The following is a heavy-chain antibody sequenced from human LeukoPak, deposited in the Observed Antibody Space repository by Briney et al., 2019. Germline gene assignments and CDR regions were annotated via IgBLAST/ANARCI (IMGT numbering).Heavy chain of an antibody. Sequence: PSETLSLTCAVYGGSFSGYYWSWIRQPPGKGLEWIGEINHSGSTNYNPSLKSRVTISVDTSKNQFSLKLSSVTAADTAVYYCARERLTKQQLRRGAWFDPWGQGTLVTVSS. CDR3: ARERLTKQQLRRGAWFDP. CDR2: INHSGST. D-gene: IGHD6-13*01. J-gene: IGHJ5*02. CDR1: GGSFSGYY. V-gene: IGHV4-34*01.